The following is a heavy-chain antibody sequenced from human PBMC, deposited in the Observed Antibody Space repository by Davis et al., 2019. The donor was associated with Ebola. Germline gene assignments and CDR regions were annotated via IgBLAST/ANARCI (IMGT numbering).Heavy chain of an antibody. Sequence: GGSLRLSCAASGFSFSSCSMNWVRQAPGKGLEWVSSISSSSTIYYADSVKGRFTISRDNAKNSLYLQMNSLRDEDTAVYYCAKDPSPTVTTSFDYWGQGTLVTVSS. D-gene: IGHD4-17*01. J-gene: IGHJ4*02. V-gene: IGHV3-48*02. CDR2: ISSSSTI. CDR3: AKDPSPTVTTSFDY. CDR1: GFSFSSCS.